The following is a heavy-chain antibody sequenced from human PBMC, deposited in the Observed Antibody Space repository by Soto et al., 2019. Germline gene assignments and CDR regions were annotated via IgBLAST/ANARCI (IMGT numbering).Heavy chain of an antibody. V-gene: IGHV1-18*01. CDR2: ISSYNGDT. CDR3: AREGVAPYYYYGMDV. CDR1: GYTFTRSG. J-gene: IGHJ6*02. Sequence: QVQLVQSGAEVKKPGASVKVSCKASGYTFTRSGISWVRQAPGQGPEWMGWISSYNGDTNYAQTFQGRVTMTTDTAPNTAYMELRSLRSDDTAVYYCAREGVAPYYYYGMDVWGQGTPVTVSS. D-gene: IGHD5-12*01.